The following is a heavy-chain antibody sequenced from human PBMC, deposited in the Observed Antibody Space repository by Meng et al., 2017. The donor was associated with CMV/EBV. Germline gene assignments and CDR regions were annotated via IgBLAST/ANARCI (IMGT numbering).Heavy chain of an antibody. J-gene: IGHJ4*02. CDR3: ARVWSSTRIDY. D-gene: IGHD2-2*01. CDR1: GFTFGRYA. Sequence: LFCAASGFTFGRYAVLWGRQAPGKGLEWVAVISYAGSNKSYADSVKGRFTISRDNSKNTLYLQMNSLRAEDTAVYYCARVWSSTRIDYWGQGTLVTVSS. V-gene: IGHV3-30*04. CDR2: ISYAGSNK.